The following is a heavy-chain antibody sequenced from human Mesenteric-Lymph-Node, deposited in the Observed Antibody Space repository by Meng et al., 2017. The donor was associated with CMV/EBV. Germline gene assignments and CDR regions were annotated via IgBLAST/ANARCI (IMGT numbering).Heavy chain of an antibody. D-gene: IGHD3-3*01. CDR1: GFTLSSYA. V-gene: IGHV3-30-3*01. CDR2: ISYDGSNK. J-gene: IGHJ4*02. CDR3: ARVGTPTYYDFWSGYADY. Sequence: GESLKISCAASGFTLSSYAMHWVRQGPGKGLEWVAVISYDGSNKYYADSVKGRFTISRDNAKNSLYLQMNSLRAEDTAVYYCARVGTPTYYDFWSGYADYWGQGTLVTVSS.